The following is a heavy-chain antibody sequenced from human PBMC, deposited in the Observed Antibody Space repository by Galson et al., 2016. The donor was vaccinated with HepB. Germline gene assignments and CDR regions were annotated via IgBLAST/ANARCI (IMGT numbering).Heavy chain of an antibody. Sequence: VKVSCKASGYTFINYGISWVRQAPGQGLEWMGWISAYNGNTNYVQKLQGRVTLTTDTSTSTAYMELRGLRSDDTAVYYCARDTYYDFWSGYFVDYWGQGTLVTVSS. CDR2: ISAYNGNT. J-gene: IGHJ4*02. V-gene: IGHV1-18*01. D-gene: IGHD3-3*01. CDR1: GYTFINYG. CDR3: ARDTYYDFWSGYFVDY.